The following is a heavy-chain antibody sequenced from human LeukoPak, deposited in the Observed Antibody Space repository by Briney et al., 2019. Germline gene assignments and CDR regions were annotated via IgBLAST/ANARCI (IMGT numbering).Heavy chain of an antibody. D-gene: IGHD3-10*01. CDR3: AGLRMVRGVIIPDY. CDR2: IYHSGST. CDR1: GYSISSGYY. Sequence: PSETLSLTCTVSGYSISSGYYWGWIRQPPGKGLEWIGSIYHSGSTYYNPSLKSRVTISVDTSKNQFSLKLSSVTAADTAVYYCAGLRMVRGVIIPDYWGQGTLVTVSS. J-gene: IGHJ4*02. V-gene: IGHV4-38-2*02.